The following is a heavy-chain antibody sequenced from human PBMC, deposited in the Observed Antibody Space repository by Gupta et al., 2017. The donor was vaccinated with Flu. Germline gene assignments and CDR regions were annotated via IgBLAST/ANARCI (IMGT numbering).Heavy chain of an antibody. Sequence: SGSTNYNPSLKSRVTISVDTSKNQFSLKLSSVTAADTAVYYCARAKDIVATIRNYYYGMDVWGQGTTVTVSS. J-gene: IGHJ6*02. CDR2: SGST. CDR3: ARAKDIVATIRNYYYGMDV. V-gene: IGHV4-34*01. D-gene: IGHD5-12*01.